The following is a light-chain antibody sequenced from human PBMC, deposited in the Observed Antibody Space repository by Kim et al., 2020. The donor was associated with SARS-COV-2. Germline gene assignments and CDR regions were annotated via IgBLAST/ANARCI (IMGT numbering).Light chain of an antibody. J-gene: IGKJ4*01. Sequence: SRSPGKSPTRSCRAHQSISSNLAWYQQKPGQAPRLLIYGASTRATGIPARFSGSGSGTDFTLTISSLQSEDFAVYYCQQYNNWPLTFGGGTKVEI. CDR3: QQYNNWPLT. CDR1: QSISSN. V-gene: IGKV3-15*01. CDR2: GAS.